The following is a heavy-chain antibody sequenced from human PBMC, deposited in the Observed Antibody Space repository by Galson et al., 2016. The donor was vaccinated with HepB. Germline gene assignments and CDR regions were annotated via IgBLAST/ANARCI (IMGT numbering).Heavy chain of an antibody. CDR3: TGVIRASDWRYYYYYGMDV. V-gene: IGHV3-30*04. CDR1: GFTFRSYT. CDR2: ISSDGRKK. D-gene: IGHD3-9*01. J-gene: IGHJ6*02. Sequence: SLRLSCAASGFTFRSYTIHWVRQAPGKGLEWVAFISSDGRKKYYADSVKGRFTISRDNSKNTLSLQMNSLRAEDTAVYYCTGVIRASDWRYYYYYGMDVWGQGTTVTVSS.